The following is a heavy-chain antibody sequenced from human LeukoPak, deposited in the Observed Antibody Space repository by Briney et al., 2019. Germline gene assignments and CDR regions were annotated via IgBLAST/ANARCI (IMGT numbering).Heavy chain of an antibody. D-gene: IGHD2-21*02. CDR2: ISGSGVST. Sequence: GGSLRLSCAASEFTFSTYAMSWVRQASGKGLEWVSAISGSGVSTYYADSVKGRFTISRDNSKNMLYLQMSSLRAEDTAVYYCAKRGMGDREAFDIWGQGTMVTVSS. V-gene: IGHV3-23*01. J-gene: IGHJ3*02. CDR3: AKRGMGDREAFDI. CDR1: EFTFSTYA.